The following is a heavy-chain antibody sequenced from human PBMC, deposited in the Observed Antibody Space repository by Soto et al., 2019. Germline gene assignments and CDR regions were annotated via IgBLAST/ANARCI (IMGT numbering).Heavy chain of an antibody. CDR1: GFTFDDYA. CDR3: AKASRDYDWIFDY. Sequence: ESGGGLVQPGRSLRLSCAASGFTFDDYAMHWVRQAPGKGLEWVTGISWNRDTIGYADSVKGRFTISRDNAKNSLYLQMNSLRAEDTAVYYCAKASRDYDWIFDYWGQGILVTVSS. D-gene: IGHD5-12*01. V-gene: IGHV3-9*01. J-gene: IGHJ4*02. CDR2: ISWNRDTI.